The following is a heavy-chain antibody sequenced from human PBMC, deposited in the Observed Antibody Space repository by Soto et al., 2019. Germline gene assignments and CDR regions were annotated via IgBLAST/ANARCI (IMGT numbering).Heavy chain of an antibody. V-gene: IGHV4-59*01. Sequence: PSETLSLTCTVSGGSISSYYWSWIRQPPGKGLEWIGYIYYSGSTNYNPSLKSRVTISVDTSKNQFSLKLSSVTAADTAVYYCARGPIVVVPAAIQWFDPCGQGTLVTVSS. D-gene: IGHD2-2*01. J-gene: IGHJ5*02. CDR2: IYYSGST. CDR1: GGSISSYY. CDR3: ARGPIVVVPAAIQWFDP.